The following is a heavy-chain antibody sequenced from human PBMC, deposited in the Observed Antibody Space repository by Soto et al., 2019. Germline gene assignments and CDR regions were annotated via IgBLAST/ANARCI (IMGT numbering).Heavy chain of an antibody. V-gene: IGHV4-39*07. CDR2: IYYSGST. CDR1: GGSISSIIYY. D-gene: IGHD3-10*01. Sequence: SETLSLTCTVSGGSISSIIYYWGWIRQPPGKGLEWIGSIYYSGSTNYNPSLKSRVTISVDKSKNQFSLKLTSVTAADTAVYYCARSYFGADYWGQGALVTVSS. J-gene: IGHJ4*02. CDR3: ARSYFGADY.